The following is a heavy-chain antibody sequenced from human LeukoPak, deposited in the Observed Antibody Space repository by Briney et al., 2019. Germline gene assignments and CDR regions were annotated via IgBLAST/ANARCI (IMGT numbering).Heavy chain of an antibody. CDR2: IGGSSDNT. V-gene: IGHV3-23*01. J-gene: IGHJ4*02. CDR1: GFTFSSYA. CDR3: ARDNTAMESFDY. D-gene: IGHD5-18*01. Sequence: GGSLRLSCAASGFTFSSYAMSWVRQAPGKGLEWVSGIGGSSDNTYYLDSVRGRFTISRDNAKNSLYLQMNSLRAEDTAVYYCARDNTAMESFDYWGQGTLVTVSS.